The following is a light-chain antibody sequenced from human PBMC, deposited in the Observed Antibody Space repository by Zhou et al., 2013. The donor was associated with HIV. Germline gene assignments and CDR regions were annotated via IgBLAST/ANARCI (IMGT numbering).Light chain of an antibody. Sequence: EIVLTQSPGTLSLSPGERATLSCRASQSVFSSYLAWYQQKPGQAPSLLIYDASSRATGIPDRFSGSGSGTDFTLTISRLEPEDFAVYYCQQYGSSPLFGPGTKVDIK. V-gene: IGKV3-20*01. CDR3: QQYGSSPL. CDR1: QSVFSSY. CDR2: DAS. J-gene: IGKJ3*01.